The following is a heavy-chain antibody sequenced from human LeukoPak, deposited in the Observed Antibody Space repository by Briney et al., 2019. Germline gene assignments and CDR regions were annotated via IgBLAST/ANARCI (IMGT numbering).Heavy chain of an antibody. D-gene: IGHD3-22*01. J-gene: IGHJ5*02. V-gene: IGHV1-69*04. CDR1: GGTFSSYA. CDR2: IIPILGIA. CDR3: ARELYYYDSSGYYRT. Sequence: ASVKLSCKASGGTFSSYAISWVRQAPGQGLEWMGRIIPILGIANYAQKFQGRVTITADKSTSTAYMELSSLRSEDTAVYYCARELYYYDSSGYYRTWGQGTLVTVSS.